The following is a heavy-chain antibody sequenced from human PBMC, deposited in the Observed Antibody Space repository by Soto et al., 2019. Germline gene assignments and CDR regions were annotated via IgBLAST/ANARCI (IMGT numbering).Heavy chain of an antibody. CDR2: INAGNGNT. CDR3: ARTSGDYLYDY. Sequence: QVQLVQSGAEVKKPGASVKVSCKASGYTFTSYAMHWVRQAPGQRHEWMGWINAGNGNTKYSQKFQGRVTITRDTSARTAYMELSSLRSEDTAVYYCARTSGDYLYDYWGQGTLVTVSS. D-gene: IGHD3-22*01. V-gene: IGHV1-3*01. CDR1: GYTFTSYA. J-gene: IGHJ4*02.